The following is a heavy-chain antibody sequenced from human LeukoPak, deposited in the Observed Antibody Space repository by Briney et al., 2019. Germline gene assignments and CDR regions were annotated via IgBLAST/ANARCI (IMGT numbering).Heavy chain of an antibody. V-gene: IGHV3-7*05. CDR1: GFTFSSYL. CDR3: ARSRGLDF. J-gene: IGHJ4*02. Sequence: PGGSLRLPCAASGFTFSSYLMSWVRQPPGKGLEWVANIKQDGSEKYYVDSVKGRFTISRDNAKNLLYLQMNSLRAEDTAVYYCARSRGLDFWGQGTLVTVSS. CDR2: IKQDGSEK.